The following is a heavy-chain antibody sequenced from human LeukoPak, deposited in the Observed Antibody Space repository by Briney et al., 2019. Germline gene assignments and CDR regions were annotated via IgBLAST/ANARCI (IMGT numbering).Heavy chain of an antibody. CDR2: FDPEDGET. CDR3: ATDLFGMGWFDP. D-gene: IGHD3-10*01. Sequence: ASVKVSCKVSGYTLTELSMHWLRQAPGKGLEWMGGFDPEDGETICAQKFQGRVTTTEDTSTDTAYMELSSLRSEDTAVYYCATDLFGMGWFDPWGQGTLVTVSS. V-gene: IGHV1-24*01. CDR1: GYTLTELS. J-gene: IGHJ5*02.